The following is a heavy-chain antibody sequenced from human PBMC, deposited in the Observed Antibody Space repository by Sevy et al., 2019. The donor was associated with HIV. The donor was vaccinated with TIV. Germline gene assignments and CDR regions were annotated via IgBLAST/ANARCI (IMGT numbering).Heavy chain of an antibody. J-gene: IGHJ4*02. CDR1: GFTFSNYW. Sequence: GGSLRLSCAASGFTFSNYWMSWVRQAPGKGLECVANINQDGSEKYYLDSVKGRFIVSRDNAKSSLYLEMNSLRAEDSAVYYCAREQITGLKPDSFDSWGQGTLVTVSS. CDR3: AREQITGLKPDSFDS. V-gene: IGHV3-7*01. D-gene: IGHD1-20*01. CDR2: INQDGSEK.